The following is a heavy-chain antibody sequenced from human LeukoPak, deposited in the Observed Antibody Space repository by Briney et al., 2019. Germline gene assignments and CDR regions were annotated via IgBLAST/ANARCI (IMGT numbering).Heavy chain of an antibody. CDR1: GGSFSGYY. CDR2: INHSGST. D-gene: IGHD3-10*01. CDR3: ARGYGSGILGWFDP. Sequence: SEILSLTCAVYGGSFSGYYWSWIRQPPGKGLEWIGEINHSGSTNYNPSLKSRVTISVDTSKNQFSLKLSSVTAADTAVYYCARGYGSGILGWFDPWGQGTLSPSPQ. J-gene: IGHJ5*02. V-gene: IGHV4-34*01.